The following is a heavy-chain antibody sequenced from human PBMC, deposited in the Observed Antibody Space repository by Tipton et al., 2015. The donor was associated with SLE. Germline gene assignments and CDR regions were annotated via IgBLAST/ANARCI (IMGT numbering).Heavy chain of an antibody. CDR2: SIAVFGTP. CDR1: GGTFNTYS. V-gene: IGHV1-69*05. D-gene: IGHD3-9*01. J-gene: IGHJ4*02. Sequence: QSGAEVKKPGSSVKVSCKASGGTFNTYSIAWVRQAPGQGLEWMGGSIAVFGTPKYAQRFQDRVSITTDESTSTAYMELSSLRSEDTAVYYCARAGPVGRYFDWVDYWGQGTLVTVSS. CDR3: ARAGPVGRYFDWVDY.